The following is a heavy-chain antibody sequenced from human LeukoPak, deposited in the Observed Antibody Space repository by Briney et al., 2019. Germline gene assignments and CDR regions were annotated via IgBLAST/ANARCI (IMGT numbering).Heavy chain of an antibody. CDR2: IYTSGST. CDR1: GGSISSYY. J-gene: IGHJ4*02. D-gene: IGHD3-10*01. CDR3: ARDRYYYGSGSYVFDY. V-gene: IGHV4-4*07. Sequence: SETLSLTCTVSGGSISSYYWSWIRQPAGKGLEWIGRIYTSGSTNYDPSLKSRVTMSVDTSKNQFSLKLSSVTAADTAVYYCARDRYYYGSGSYVFDYWGQGTLVTVSS.